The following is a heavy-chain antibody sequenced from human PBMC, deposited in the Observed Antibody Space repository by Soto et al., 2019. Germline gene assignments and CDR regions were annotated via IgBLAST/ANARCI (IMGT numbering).Heavy chain of an antibody. J-gene: IGHJ4*02. CDR1: GFTFSSYA. D-gene: IGHD3-3*01. V-gene: IGHV3-64D*08. CDR3: VKGVTIFGVVIQPFDY. CDR2: ISSNGGST. Sequence: GGSLRLSCSASGFTFSSYAMHWVRQAPGKGLEYVSAISSNGGSTYYADSVKGRFTISRDNSKNTLYLQMSSLRAEDTAVYYCVKGVTIFGVVIQPFDYWGQGTLVTVSS.